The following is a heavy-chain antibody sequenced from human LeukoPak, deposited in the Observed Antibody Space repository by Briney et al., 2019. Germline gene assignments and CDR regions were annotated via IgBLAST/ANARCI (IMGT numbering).Heavy chain of an antibody. J-gene: IGHJ4*02. CDR3: ARVNFWSGYYNDY. CDR1: GFTFRNYW. D-gene: IGHD3-3*01. V-gene: IGHV3-7*01. Sequence: PGGSLRLSCAASGFTFRNYWMSWVRQAPGKGLEWLANIKQDGRERYYMDSVKDRFVISRDNAKTSLYLQMNSLRVDDTAVYYCARVNFWSGYYNDYWGQGTLVTVSS. CDR2: IKQDGRER.